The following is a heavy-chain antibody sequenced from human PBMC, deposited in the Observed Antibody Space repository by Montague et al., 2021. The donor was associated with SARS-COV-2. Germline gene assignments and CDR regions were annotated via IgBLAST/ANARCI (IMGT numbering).Heavy chain of an antibody. CDR1: GASISSNNW. V-gene: IGHV4-4*02. D-gene: IGHD3-10*01. CDR2: TYHSGST. J-gene: IGHJ5*02. CDR3: ARLGVVPSPRTFDP. Sequence: SEPLSLTCEVSGASISSNNWWIWVRQSPGKGLEWIGETYHSGSTNYNPSLRGRVTMSVDKSKNQFSLKVNSVSAADTAVYYCARLGVVPSPRTFDPWGQGTLVTVSS.